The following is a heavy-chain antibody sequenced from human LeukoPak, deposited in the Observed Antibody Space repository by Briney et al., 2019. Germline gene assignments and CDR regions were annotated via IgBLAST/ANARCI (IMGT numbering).Heavy chain of an antibody. CDR1: GYTFTVYY. Sequence: ASVTVSCTASGYTFTVYYMHWVRQAPGQGLEWMGWINPNSGGTNYAQKFQGRVTMTRDTSISTAYMELSRLRSDDTAVYYCARLRADHFDYWGQGTLVTVSS. CDR3: ARLRADHFDY. J-gene: IGHJ4*02. CDR2: INPNSGGT. D-gene: IGHD5-12*01. V-gene: IGHV1-2*02.